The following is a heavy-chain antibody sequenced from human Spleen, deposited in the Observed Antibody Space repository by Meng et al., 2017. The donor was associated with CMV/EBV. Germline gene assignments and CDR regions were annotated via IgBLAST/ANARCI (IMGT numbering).Heavy chain of an antibody. J-gene: IGHJ5*01. V-gene: IGHV3-43*01. CDR2: ISWNGGSI. Sequence: ASGFTFDDYTMHWVRQAPGKGLEWVSLISWNGGSIYYADSVKGRFTISRDNGKNSLYLQMNSLRTEDTAFYYCAKGQVAPAYNWFDSWGQGTLVTVSS. CDR1: GFTFDDYT. D-gene: IGHD5-12*01. CDR3: AKGQVAPAYNWFDS.